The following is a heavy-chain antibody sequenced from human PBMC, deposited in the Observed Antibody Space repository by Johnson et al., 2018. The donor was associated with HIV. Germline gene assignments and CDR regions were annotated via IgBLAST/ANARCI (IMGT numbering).Heavy chain of an antibody. CDR1: GFTFSSYA. D-gene: IGHD5-12*01. Sequence: VQLVESGGGLVQPGGSLRLSCAASGFTFSSYAMSWVRQAPGKGLEWVSAISGSGGSTYYADSVKGRFTISRDNSKNTLHLQMNNVRAEDTAIYYCARSDSGYDAFDIWGQGTMVSVSS. J-gene: IGHJ3*02. CDR2: ISGSGGST. V-gene: IGHV3-23*04. CDR3: ARSDSGYDAFDI.